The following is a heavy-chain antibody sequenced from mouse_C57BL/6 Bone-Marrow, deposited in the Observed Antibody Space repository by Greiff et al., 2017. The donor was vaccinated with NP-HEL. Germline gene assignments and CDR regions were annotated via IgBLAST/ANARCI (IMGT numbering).Heavy chain of an antibody. CDR1: GYTFTDYY. J-gene: IGHJ4*01. V-gene: IGHV1-26*01. CDR3: ARPPIYYYGSSYFYAMDY. Sequence: EVQLQQSGPELVKPGASVKISCKASGYTFTDYYMNWVKQSHGKSLEWIGDINPNNGGTSYNQKFKGKATLTVDKSSSTAYMELRSLTSEDSAVYYCARPPIYYYGSSYFYAMDYWGQGTSVTVSS. CDR2: INPNNGGT. D-gene: IGHD1-1*01.